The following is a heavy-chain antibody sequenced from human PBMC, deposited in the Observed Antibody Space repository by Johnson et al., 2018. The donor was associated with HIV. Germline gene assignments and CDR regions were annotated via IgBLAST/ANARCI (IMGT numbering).Heavy chain of an antibody. V-gene: IGHV3-30*04. CDR2: ISYDGGNK. CDR3: ARDPYGSGPYVAFDI. J-gene: IGHJ3*02. CDR1: GFTFSSYA. D-gene: IGHD3-10*01. Sequence: QVQLVESGGGVVQPGRSLRLSCVASGFTFSSYAMHWVRQAPGKGLEWVAVISYDGGNKYYADSVKGRLTISRDNSKNPLYLQMNSLRAEDTAVYYCARDPYGSGPYVAFDIWGQGTMVTVSS.